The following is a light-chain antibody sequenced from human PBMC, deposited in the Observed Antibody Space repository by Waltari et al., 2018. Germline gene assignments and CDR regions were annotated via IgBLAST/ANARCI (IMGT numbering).Light chain of an antibody. V-gene: IGKV1-39*01. J-gene: IGKJ5*01. CDR1: QSIGRY. CDR2: AAS. Sequence: DIQMTQSPSSLPASVGDRVTITCRASQSIGRYLNWYQQKPGKAPKVLIYAASSLQSGVPSRFSGSGSGTDFTLTISSLQPEDFATYYCQQSNSIPATFGQGTRLDIK. CDR3: QQSNSIPAT.